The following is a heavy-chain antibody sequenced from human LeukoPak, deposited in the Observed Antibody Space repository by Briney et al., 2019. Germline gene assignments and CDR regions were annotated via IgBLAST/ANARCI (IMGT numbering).Heavy chain of an antibody. CDR1: GYTFTSYG. D-gene: IGHD6-13*01. Sequence: GASVKVSCKVSGYTFTSYGISWVRQAPGQGLEWMGWISAYNGNTNYAQKLQGRVTMTTDTSTSTAYMELRSLRSDDTAVYYCARDGIAAAGTSLGYNKGTRNAFDIWGQGTMVTVSS. CDR3: ARDGIAAAGTSLGYNKGTRNAFDI. J-gene: IGHJ3*02. CDR2: ISAYNGNT. V-gene: IGHV1-18*01.